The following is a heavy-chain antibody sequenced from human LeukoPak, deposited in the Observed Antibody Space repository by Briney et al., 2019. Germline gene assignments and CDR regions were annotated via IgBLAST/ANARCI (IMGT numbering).Heavy chain of an antibody. V-gene: IGHV3-48*03. J-gene: IGHJ4*02. Sequence: GGSLRLSCAASGFTFSSYGMNWVRQAPGKGLEWVSYIGSSGDTIYYADSVKGRFTISRDNAKNSLYLQMNSLRAEDTAVYYCARDYLSGLDYWGRGTLVTVSS. CDR1: GFTFSSYG. D-gene: IGHD3-16*02. CDR3: ARDYLSGLDY. CDR2: IGSSGDTI.